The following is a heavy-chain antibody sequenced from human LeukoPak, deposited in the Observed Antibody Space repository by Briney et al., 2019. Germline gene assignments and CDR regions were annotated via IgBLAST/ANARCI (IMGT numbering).Heavy chain of an antibody. D-gene: IGHD3-22*01. CDR2: IYYSGST. CDR3: ARMGYYDSSGYTHFDY. Sequence: SETLSLTCTVSGGSISSYYWSWIRQPPGKGLEWIRYIYYSGSTNYNPSLKSRVTMSVDTSKNQFSLKLTSVTAADTAVYYCARMGYYDSSGYTHFDYWGQGTLVTVSS. CDR1: GGSISSYY. J-gene: IGHJ4*02. V-gene: IGHV4-59*01.